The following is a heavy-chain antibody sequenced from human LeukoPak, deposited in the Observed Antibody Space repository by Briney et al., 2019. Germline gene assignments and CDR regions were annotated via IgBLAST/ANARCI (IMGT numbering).Heavy chain of an antibody. V-gene: IGHV3-48*04. CDR1: GFTFSSYS. Sequence: RGGSLRLSCAASGFTFSSYSMNWVRQAPGRGLEWVSYISSSSSTIYYADSVKGRFTISRDNAKNSLYLQMNSLRAEDTAVYYCARAPPCSSSWYYFDYWGQGTLVTVSS. D-gene: IGHD6-13*01. CDR2: ISSSSSTI. J-gene: IGHJ4*02. CDR3: ARAPPCSSSWYYFDY.